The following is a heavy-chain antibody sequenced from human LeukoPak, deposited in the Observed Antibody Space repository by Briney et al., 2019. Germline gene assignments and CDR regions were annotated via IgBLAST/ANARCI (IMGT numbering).Heavy chain of an antibody. CDR1: GGSISSGGYS. V-gene: IGHV4-30-4*07. J-gene: IGHJ4*02. CDR3: ARHFGSGSKKYYFDY. Sequence: SQTLSLTCAVSGGSISSGGYSWSWIRQPPGKGLEWIGYISSTGSTYYNPSLKSRLSISLDTSKNQFSLKLSSVTAADTAVYYCARHFGSGSKKYYFDYWGQGTLVTVSS. D-gene: IGHD3-10*01. CDR2: ISSTGST.